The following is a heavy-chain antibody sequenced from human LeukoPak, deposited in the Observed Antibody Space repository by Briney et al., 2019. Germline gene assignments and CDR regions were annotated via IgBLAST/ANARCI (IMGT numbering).Heavy chain of an antibody. D-gene: IGHD1-26*01. CDR1: GFTFSTYW. V-gene: IGHV3-7*01. Sequence: GGSLRLSCAASGFTFSTYWMNWVRQAPGKGLEWVANIKQDGSEKYYVDSVKGRFTISRDNAKNSLYLQMNSLRAEDTAMYYCASPMGATPWDAFDIWGQGTRVTVSP. CDR2: IKQDGSEK. J-gene: IGHJ3*02. CDR3: ASPMGATPWDAFDI.